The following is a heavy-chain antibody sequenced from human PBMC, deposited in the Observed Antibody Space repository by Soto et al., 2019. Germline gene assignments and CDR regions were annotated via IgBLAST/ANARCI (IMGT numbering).Heavy chain of an antibody. CDR1: GYTFTGYY. Sequence: QVPLVQSGAEVKKPGASVKVSCKASGYTFTGYYMHWVRQAPGQGLEWMGWINPNSGVTNYAQKFQGRVTMTRDTSISTAYMELSRLRSDDTAVYYCARAAISMRRFSGGSCPNNWFDPWGQGTLVTVSS. CDR3: ARAAISMRRFSGGSCPNNWFDP. D-gene: IGHD2-15*01. CDR2: INPNSGVT. V-gene: IGHV1-2*02. J-gene: IGHJ5*02.